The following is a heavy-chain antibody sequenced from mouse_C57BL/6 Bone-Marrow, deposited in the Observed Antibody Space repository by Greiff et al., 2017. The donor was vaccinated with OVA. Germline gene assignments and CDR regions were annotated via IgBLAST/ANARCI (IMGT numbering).Heavy chain of an antibody. CDR3: ARHAPAWFAY. Sequence: EVQWVESGGDLVKPGGSLKLSCAASGFTFSSYGMSWVRQTPDKRLEWVATISSGGSYTYYPDSVKGRFTISRDNAKNTLYLQMSSLKSEDTAMYYCARHAPAWFAYWGQGTLVTVSA. J-gene: IGHJ3*01. CDR1: GFTFSSYG. CDR2: ISSGGSYT. V-gene: IGHV5-6*01.